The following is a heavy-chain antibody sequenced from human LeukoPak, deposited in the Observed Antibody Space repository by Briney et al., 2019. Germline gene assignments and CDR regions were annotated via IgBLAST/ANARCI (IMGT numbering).Heavy chain of an antibody. D-gene: IGHD2-2*01. CDR3: ARLGIGVVPSAMLGDYYFDY. CDR1: GGSINSYY. Sequence: SETLSLTCTVSGGSINSYYWNWIRQPPGKGLEWIGYIYYSGSTKYNPSLKSRVTISVDTSKNQFSLKLTSVTAADTAVYYCARLGIGVVPSAMLGDYYFDYWGQGTLVTVSS. CDR2: IYYSGST. V-gene: IGHV4-59*08. J-gene: IGHJ4*02.